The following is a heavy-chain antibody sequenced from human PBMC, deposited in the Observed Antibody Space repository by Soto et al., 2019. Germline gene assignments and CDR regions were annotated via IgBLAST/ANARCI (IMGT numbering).Heavy chain of an antibody. CDR2: ISGSSNTI. CDR1: GFTFKTFV. V-gene: IGHV3-48*02. CDR3: VRGTGVMTAFAYFDY. D-gene: IGHD2-21*02. Sequence: EVQLVESGGGLVQPGGSLRLSCAASGFTFKTFVMNWVRQAPGKGLEWVSYISGSSNTINLADSVRGRFTISRDNAKNSMYLQMNSLRDEDTALYYCVRGTGVMTAFAYFDYWGQGTLVTVSS. J-gene: IGHJ4*02.